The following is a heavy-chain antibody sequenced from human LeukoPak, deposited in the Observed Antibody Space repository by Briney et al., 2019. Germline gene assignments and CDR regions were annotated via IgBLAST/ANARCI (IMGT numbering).Heavy chain of an antibody. Sequence: SETLSLTCTVSGGSISSSSYYWGWIRQHPGKGLEWIGYIYYSGSTYYNPSLKSRVTISVDTSKNQFSLKLSSVTAADTAVYYCARAAFEYDSSGPFDYWGQGTLVTVSS. V-gene: IGHV4-31*03. CDR3: ARAAFEYDSSGPFDY. CDR1: GGSISSSSYY. D-gene: IGHD3-22*01. J-gene: IGHJ4*02. CDR2: IYYSGST.